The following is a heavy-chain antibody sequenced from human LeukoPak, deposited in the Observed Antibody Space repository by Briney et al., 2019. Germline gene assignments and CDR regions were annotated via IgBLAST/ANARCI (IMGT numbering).Heavy chain of an antibody. J-gene: IGHJ4*02. D-gene: IGHD1-1*01. V-gene: IGHV4-39*01. Sequence: PSETLSLTCTVSGDSISSSSYYWGWIRQPPGKGLEWIGCIFYSGSTYYNPSLERRVTISVDTSKNQFSLKQSSVTAADTAVFYCARHLITAAAGTLGNYFDYWGQGTLVTVSS. CDR1: GDSISSSSYY. CDR3: ARHLITAAAGTLGNYFDY. CDR2: IFYSGST.